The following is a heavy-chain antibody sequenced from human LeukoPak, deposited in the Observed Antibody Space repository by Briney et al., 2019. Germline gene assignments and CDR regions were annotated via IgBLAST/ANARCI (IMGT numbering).Heavy chain of an antibody. Sequence: TPSETLSLTCTVSGGSVSSGSYYWSRIRQPPGKGLEWIGYIYYSGSTNYNPSLKSRVTISVDTSRNQFSLKLSSVTAADTAVYYCVAYGVDAFDIWGQGTMVTVSS. D-gene: IGHD3-10*01. CDR1: GGSVSSGSYY. CDR3: VAYGVDAFDI. V-gene: IGHV4-61*01. CDR2: IYYSGST. J-gene: IGHJ3*02.